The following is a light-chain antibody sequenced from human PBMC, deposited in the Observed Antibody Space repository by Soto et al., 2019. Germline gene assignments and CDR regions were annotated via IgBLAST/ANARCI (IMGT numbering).Light chain of an antibody. CDR3: QQTFSNLLS. J-gene: IGKJ4*01. CDR2: SAS. Sequence: IQLTQSPSSLSASVGDRVTIACRASESISDYLNWYQHKPGEAPKVLVYSASTLRGGVPSRFSGTGSGTEFTLTISRLQPEDVATYYCQQTFSNLLSFGGGTKVEIK. CDR1: ESISDY. V-gene: IGKV1-39*01.